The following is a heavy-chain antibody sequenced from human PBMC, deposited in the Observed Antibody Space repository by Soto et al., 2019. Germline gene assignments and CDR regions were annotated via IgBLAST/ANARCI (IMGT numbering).Heavy chain of an antibody. CDR3: ARETIAVSGTASYGMDV. CDR1: GFSFSSYT. Sequence: EVQLVESGGGLVKPGGSLRLSCAASGFSFSSYTMNWVRQAPGKGLELVSSITSSSSYIYYSDSVQGRFTISRDNAKNSLYLQMTSLRAEDTAVYYCARETIAVSGTASYGMDVWGQATTVTVSS. J-gene: IGHJ6*02. CDR2: ITSSSSYI. D-gene: IGHD6-19*01. V-gene: IGHV3-21*01.